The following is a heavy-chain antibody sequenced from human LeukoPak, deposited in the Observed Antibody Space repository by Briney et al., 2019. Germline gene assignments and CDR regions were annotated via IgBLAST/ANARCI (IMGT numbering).Heavy chain of an antibody. Sequence: SQTLSLTCTVSGGSISSGGYCWSWIRQHPGKGLEWIGYIYYSGSTYYNPSLKSRVTISVDTSKNQFSLKLSSVTAADTAVYYCAREEAVAGTVYWGQGTLVTVSS. D-gene: IGHD6-19*01. V-gene: IGHV4-31*03. CDR2: IYYSGST. J-gene: IGHJ4*02. CDR3: AREEAVAGTVY. CDR1: GGSISSGGYC.